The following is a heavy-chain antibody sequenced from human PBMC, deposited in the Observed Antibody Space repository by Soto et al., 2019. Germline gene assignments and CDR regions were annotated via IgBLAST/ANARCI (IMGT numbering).Heavy chain of an antibody. J-gene: IGHJ5*02. CDR3: VRHNGRVVAATENYFDP. V-gene: IGHV3-23*01. CDR1: GFTFSRYP. Sequence: GGSLRLSCAASGFTFSRYPMTWVRQAPGKGLEWVSDISGSGRTTEYADSAKGRFTISRDNSKNTLYLEMNSLRVDDTAVYYCVRHNGRVVAATENYFDPWGQGALVTVSS. D-gene: IGHD2-15*01. CDR2: ISGSGRTT.